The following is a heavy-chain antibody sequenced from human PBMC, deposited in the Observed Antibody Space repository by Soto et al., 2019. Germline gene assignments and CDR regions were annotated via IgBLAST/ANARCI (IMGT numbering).Heavy chain of an antibody. Sequence: QVQLVESGGGLVKPGGSLRLSCAVSGFTFSDYYMTWIRQAPGKGLEWVSYISSSTSHTTYADSVKGRFTISRDNAKNSLFLQMNSLRAEDTAVYYCARGRGAAADYVDFWGQGTLVTVSA. V-gene: IGHV3-11*05. CDR3: ARGRGAAADYVDF. D-gene: IGHD6-13*01. J-gene: IGHJ4*02. CDR2: ISSSTSHT. CDR1: GFTFSDYY.